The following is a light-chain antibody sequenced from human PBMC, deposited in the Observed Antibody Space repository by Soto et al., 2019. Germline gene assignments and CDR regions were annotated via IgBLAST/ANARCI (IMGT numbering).Light chain of an antibody. CDR2: WAS. Sequence: DMVMTQSPDSLAVSLGERATINCKSSQRVLYSPNNKNYLAWYQQKPGQPPKLLIYWASTRESGVPDRFSGSGSGTDFTLTISSLQAEDVAVYYCQQYYRTPLTFGGGTKVDI. J-gene: IGKJ4*01. CDR3: QQYYRTPLT. CDR1: QRVLYSPNNKNY. V-gene: IGKV4-1*01.